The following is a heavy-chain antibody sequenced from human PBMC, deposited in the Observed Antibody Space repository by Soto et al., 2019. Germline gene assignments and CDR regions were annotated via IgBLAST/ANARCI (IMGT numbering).Heavy chain of an antibody. CDR3: ARGLISGSHYSGGWYYFDS. J-gene: IGHJ4*02. CDR1: GGSFSDYI. CDR2: INHSGSA. V-gene: IGHV4-34*01. Sequence: QVQLQQSGAGLLKPSETLSLTCDVYGGSFSDYIWTWIRQTPGKGLQWIGQINHSGSANYNPSLXRRVPISVHTSXXXFXXELSSVTAADTAVYYCARGLISGSHYSGGWYYFDSWGQGTQVTVSS. D-gene: IGHD1-26*01.